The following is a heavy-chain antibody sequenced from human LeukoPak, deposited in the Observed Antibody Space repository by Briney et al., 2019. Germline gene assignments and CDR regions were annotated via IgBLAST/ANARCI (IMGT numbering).Heavy chain of an antibody. Sequence: PGGSLRLSCAASGFTFNNFAISWVRQAPGKGLEWVSAMSGSGGTTVYADPVKGRFTISRDISKNTLYLQMNSLRAEDTAIYYCAKRNEINTIFGVVINFMDVWGKGTTVTVSS. D-gene: IGHD3-3*01. CDR1: GFTFNNFA. V-gene: IGHV3-23*01. J-gene: IGHJ6*03. CDR3: AKRNEINTIFGVVINFMDV. CDR2: MSGSGGTT.